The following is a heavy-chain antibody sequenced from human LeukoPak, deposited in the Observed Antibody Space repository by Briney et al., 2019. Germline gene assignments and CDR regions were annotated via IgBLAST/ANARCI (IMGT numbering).Heavy chain of an antibody. CDR3: ARSGQLLSHAFDI. Sequence: GGSLRLSCADSGFTFSIYSMNWVRQAPGKGLEWVSSISSDSSYTDYADSLKGRFTISRDNAKNSLYLQMNSLRAEDTAVYYCARSGQLLSHAFDIWGQGTMVTVSS. D-gene: IGHD2-2*01. CDR2: ISSDSSYT. V-gene: IGHV3-21*01. J-gene: IGHJ3*02. CDR1: GFTFSIYS.